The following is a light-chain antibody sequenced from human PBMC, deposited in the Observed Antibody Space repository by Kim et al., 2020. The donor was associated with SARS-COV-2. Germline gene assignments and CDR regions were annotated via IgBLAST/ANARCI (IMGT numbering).Light chain of an antibody. CDR1: SNNVGDQG. CDR3: SAWDSSLSAWV. Sequence: QAGLTQPPSVSRGLGQAATLTCSGNSNNVGDQGAAWLQQHEGHPPKLLSYRNNNRPSGISERLSASRSGNTASLTITGLQPEDEADYFCSAWDSSLSAWVFGGGTKLTVL. J-gene: IGLJ3*02. V-gene: IGLV10-54*01. CDR2: RNN.